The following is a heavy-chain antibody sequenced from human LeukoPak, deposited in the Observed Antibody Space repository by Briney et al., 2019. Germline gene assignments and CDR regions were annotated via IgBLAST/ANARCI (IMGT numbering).Heavy chain of an antibody. V-gene: IGHV3-23*01. J-gene: IGHJ1*01. CDR3: AKDPSPGGWYAEYFQH. D-gene: IGHD6-19*01. Sequence: GGSLRLSCAASGFTFSSYAMSWVRQAPGKGLEWVSAISGSGGSTYYADSVKGRFTISRDNSKNTLYLQMNSLRAEDTAVYYCAKDPSPGGWYAEYFQHWGQGTLVTVSS. CDR2: ISGSGGST. CDR1: GFTFSSYA.